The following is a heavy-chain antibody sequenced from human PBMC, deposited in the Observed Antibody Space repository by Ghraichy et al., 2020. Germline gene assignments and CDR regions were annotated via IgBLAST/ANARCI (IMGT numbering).Heavy chain of an antibody. CDR3: ARSRYYHHDGDKTMVFGY. D-gene: IGHD3-16*01. CDR2: VYNDGRT. Sequence: SETLSLTCSVSGDSIRSYYWSWIRQSPGKALEWIGYVYNDGRTSYNPSLASRVAMSGDTTTNHFSLRLTSLTAADTAVYYCARSRYYHHDGDKTMVFGYWGQGTLVTVSS. CDR1: GDSIRSYY. J-gene: IGHJ4*02. V-gene: IGHV4-59*01.